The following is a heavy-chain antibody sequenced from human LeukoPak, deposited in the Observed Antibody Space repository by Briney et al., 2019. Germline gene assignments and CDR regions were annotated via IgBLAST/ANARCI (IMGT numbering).Heavy chain of an antibody. CDR3: ARDHLPAGAPGYYMDV. D-gene: IGHD4/OR15-4a*01. CDR2: IYNSGIT. Sequence: PSETLSLTCTVSGGSVSSHFWGWIRQPPGKGLEWIGYIYNSGITNYNPSLKSRVTMSVDTSKNQFSLMLRSVTAADTAVYYCARDHLPAGAPGYYMDVWGKGTTVTVSS. J-gene: IGHJ6*03. CDR1: GGSVSSHF. V-gene: IGHV4-59*02.